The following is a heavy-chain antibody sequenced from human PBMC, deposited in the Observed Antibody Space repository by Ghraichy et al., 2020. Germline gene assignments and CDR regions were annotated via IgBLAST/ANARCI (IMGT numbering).Heavy chain of an antibody. J-gene: IGHJ6*02. CDR1: GGSISSYY. CDR3: ARFRGTVTTYYGMDV. D-gene: IGHD4-17*01. V-gene: IGHV4-59*01. Sequence: SETLSLTCTVSGGSISSYYWTWIRQPPGKGLEWIGFIYSSGSTNYNPSLKSRVTISVDTSKNQFSLNLRSVNAADTAVYYCARFRGTVTTYYGMDVWGQGTTVTVSS. CDR2: IYSSGST.